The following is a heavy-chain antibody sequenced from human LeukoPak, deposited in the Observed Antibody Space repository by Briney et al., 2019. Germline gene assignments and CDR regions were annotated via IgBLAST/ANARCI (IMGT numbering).Heavy chain of an antibody. V-gene: IGHV4-30-4*08. Sequence: SETLSLTCTASGGSISSGDYYWGWIRQPPGKGLEWIVNIYYSRSTYDNSSLKSLITISEDTSKNQFSLKLSSVTAADTDVYYCARFYPPTDQFDHWGQGTLVTVSS. CDR2: IYYSRST. J-gene: IGHJ5*02. CDR3: ARFYPPTDQFDH. CDR1: GGSISSGDYY.